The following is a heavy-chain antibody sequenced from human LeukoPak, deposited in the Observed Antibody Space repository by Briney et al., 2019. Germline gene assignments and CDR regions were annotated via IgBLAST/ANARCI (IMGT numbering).Heavy chain of an antibody. CDR3: AKNYNYYYMDV. Sequence: GGSLRLSCAASGFTFSSYGMHWVRQAPGKGLEWVAFIRYDESDKYYADSVKGRFTISRDNSKNTLYLQMNSLRAEDTAVYYCAKNYNYYYMDVWGKGTTVTASS. CDR1: GFTFSSYG. J-gene: IGHJ6*03. CDR2: IRYDESDK. V-gene: IGHV3-30*02.